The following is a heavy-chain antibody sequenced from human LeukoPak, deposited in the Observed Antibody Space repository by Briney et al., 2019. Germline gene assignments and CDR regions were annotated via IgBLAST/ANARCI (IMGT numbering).Heavy chain of an antibody. Sequence: GGSLRLSCAASGFTFSSYGMHWVRQAPGKGLEWVAFIRYDGSNKYYADSVKGRFTISRDNSKNTLYLQMNSLRAEDTAVYYCAKDSASSWYRRGAYNWFDPWGQGTLVTVSS. CDR1: GFTFSSYG. CDR3: AKDSASSWYRRGAYNWFDP. J-gene: IGHJ5*02. D-gene: IGHD6-13*01. CDR2: IRYDGSNK. V-gene: IGHV3-30*02.